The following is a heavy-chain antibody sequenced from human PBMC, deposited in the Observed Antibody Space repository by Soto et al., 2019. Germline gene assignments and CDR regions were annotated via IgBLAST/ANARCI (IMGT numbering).Heavy chain of an antibody. D-gene: IGHD2-21*02. CDR3: MTYAA. CDR2: IYNTGRT. Sequence: SETLSLTCTVSGGSISSFRFSWGWIRQPPGKGLEWIASIYNTGRTAYNSSLRNRVTISVDMSKNQFFLTLASMTAKDTAFYHCMTYAAWGKGMLVTFPS. CDR1: GGSISSFRFS. J-gene: IGHJ5*02. V-gene: IGHV4-39*01.